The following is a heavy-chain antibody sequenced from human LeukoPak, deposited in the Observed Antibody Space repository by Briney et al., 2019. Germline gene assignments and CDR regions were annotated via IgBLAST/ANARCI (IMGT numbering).Heavy chain of an antibody. CDR1: GGSISSGSYY. V-gene: IGHV4-61*02. Sequence: SQTLSLTCTVSGGSISSGSYYWSWIRQPAGKGLEWIGRIYTSGSTNYNPSLKSRVTISVDTSKNQFSLKLSSVTAADTAVYYCARDTDRSNDAFDIWGQGTMVTVSS. CDR3: ARDTDRSNDAFDI. J-gene: IGHJ3*02. CDR2: IYTSGST.